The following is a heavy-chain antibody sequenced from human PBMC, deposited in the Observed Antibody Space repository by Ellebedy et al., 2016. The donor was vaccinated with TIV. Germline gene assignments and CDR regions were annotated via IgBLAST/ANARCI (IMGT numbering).Heavy chain of an antibody. Sequence: GESLKISCAASGFAFSSHGMHWVRQAPGKGLEWVALLSSDGSEEYYGDSVKGRFTISRDNSKNTLYLHVTSLRSEDTGFYYWARDKYGYGNFDFWGQGTQVTVSS. CDR2: LSSDGSEE. CDR1: GFAFSSHG. J-gene: IGHJ4*02. D-gene: IGHD5-18*01. V-gene: IGHV3-30*03. CDR3: ARDKYGYGNFDF.